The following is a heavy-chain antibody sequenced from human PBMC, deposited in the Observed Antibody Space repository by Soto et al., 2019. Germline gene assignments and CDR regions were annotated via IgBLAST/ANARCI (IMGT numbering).Heavy chain of an antibody. D-gene: IGHD5-18*01. J-gene: IGHJ6*02. V-gene: IGHV3-33*01. CDR2: IWYDGSNK. CDR1: GFTFSSYG. Sequence: GGSLRLSCAASGFTFSSYGMHWVRQAPGKGLEWVAVIWYDGSNKYYADSVKGRFTISRDNSKNTLYLQMNSLRAEDTAVYYCARDGVGYSYGPYYYGMDVWGQGTTVTVSS. CDR3: ARDGVGYSYGPYYYGMDV.